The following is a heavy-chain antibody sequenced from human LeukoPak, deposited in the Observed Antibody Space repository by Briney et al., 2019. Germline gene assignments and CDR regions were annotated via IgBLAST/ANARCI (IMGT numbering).Heavy chain of an antibody. CDR1: GFTFDTYA. Sequence: GGSLRLSCAASGFTFDTYAMSWFRQAPGKGLEWVSTIGRGGGDTYYADSVKGRFTISKDSSKTSLQMSSLRAEDKAIYYCVKHSGGVYGNSDLWGQGTLVTVSS. J-gene: IGHJ5*02. V-gene: IGHV3-23*01. CDR2: IGRGGGDT. CDR3: VKHSGGVYGNSDL. D-gene: IGHD1-1*01.